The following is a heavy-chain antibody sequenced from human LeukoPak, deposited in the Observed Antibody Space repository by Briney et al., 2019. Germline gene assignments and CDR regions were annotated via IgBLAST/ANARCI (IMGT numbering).Heavy chain of an antibody. CDR2: IYSGGST. Sequence: GGSLRLSCAASGFTVSSNYMSWVRQAPGKGLEWVSVIYSGGSTYYADSVKGRFTISRDNSKNTLYLQMNSLRAEDTAVYYCARLVIMRDAFDIWGQGTMVTVSS. D-gene: IGHD3-3*01. J-gene: IGHJ3*02. CDR1: GFTVSSNY. V-gene: IGHV3-66*04. CDR3: ARLVIMRDAFDI.